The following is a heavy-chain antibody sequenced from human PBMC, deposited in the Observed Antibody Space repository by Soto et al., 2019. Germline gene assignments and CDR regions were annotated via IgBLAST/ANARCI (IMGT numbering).Heavy chain of an antibody. CDR3: ARVAGYSSSWYYFDY. J-gene: IGHJ4*02. V-gene: IGHV1-2*02. Sequence: GASVKVSCKASGYTFTGYYMHWVRQAPGQGLEWMGWINPNSGGTNYAQKFQGRVTMTRDTSISTAYMELSRLRSDDTAVYYCARVAGYSSSWYYFDYWGQGTLVTVSS. CDR1: GYTFTGYY. D-gene: IGHD6-13*01. CDR2: INPNSGGT.